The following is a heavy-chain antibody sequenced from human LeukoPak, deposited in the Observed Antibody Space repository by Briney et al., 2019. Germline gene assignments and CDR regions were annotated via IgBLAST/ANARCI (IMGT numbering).Heavy chain of an antibody. J-gene: IGHJ4*02. CDR3: ARTYCSGGSCHFDY. V-gene: IGHV4-59*08. D-gene: IGHD2-15*01. Sequence: SETLSLTCIVSGVAINGGSASTHYWSWFRQPPGKGLEWIGYIRYSGTTDSNPSLKSRVTISVDTSKNQFSLKLSSVTAADTAVYYCARTYCSGGSCHFDYWGQGTLVTVSS. CDR1: GVAINGGSASTHY. CDR2: IRYSGTT.